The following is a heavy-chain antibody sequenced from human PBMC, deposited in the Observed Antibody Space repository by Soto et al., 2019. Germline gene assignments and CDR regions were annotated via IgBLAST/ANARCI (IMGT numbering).Heavy chain of an antibody. CDR3: AGRDGHNRRKAPYYYYYYGVGV. Sequence: GGSLRLSCAASGFTSSSYEMNWVRQAPGKGLEWVSYISGSGSITHYADSEKGRFTISRDNARNSLYLQMNSLRGEDTAVYYCAGRDGHNRRKAPYYYYYYGVGVWGRGTTVTVSS. D-gene: IGHD2-15*01. V-gene: IGHV3-48*03. CDR1: GFTSSSYE. J-gene: IGHJ6*02. CDR2: ISGSGSIT.